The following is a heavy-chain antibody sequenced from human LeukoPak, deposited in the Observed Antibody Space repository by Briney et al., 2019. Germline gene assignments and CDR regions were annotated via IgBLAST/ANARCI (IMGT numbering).Heavy chain of an antibody. CDR3: AKTKYDFWSGYPAPDFDY. J-gene: IGHJ4*02. CDR2: ISGSGGST. Sequence: GGSLRLSCAAFGFTFSSYAMSWVRQAPGKGLEWVSAISGSGGSTYYADSVKGRFTISRDNSKNTLYLQMNSLRAEDTAVYYCAKTKYDFWSGYPAPDFDYWGQGTLVTVSS. D-gene: IGHD3-3*01. CDR1: GFTFSSYA. V-gene: IGHV3-23*01.